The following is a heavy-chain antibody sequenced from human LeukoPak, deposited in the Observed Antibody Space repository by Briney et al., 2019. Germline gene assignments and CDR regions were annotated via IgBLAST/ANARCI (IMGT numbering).Heavy chain of an antibody. Sequence: SETLSLTCSVSGGSISTNYWSWIRQPAGKGLDWIGRIYNSGNTNYSPSLESRVTMSADTSKNQFSLKLSSVTAAHTAVYYCARGSFDGSGYYLFDYWGQGTLVTVSS. V-gene: IGHV4-4*07. CDR2: IYNSGNT. D-gene: IGHD3-22*01. CDR3: ARGSFDGSGYYLFDY. J-gene: IGHJ4*02. CDR1: GGSISTNY.